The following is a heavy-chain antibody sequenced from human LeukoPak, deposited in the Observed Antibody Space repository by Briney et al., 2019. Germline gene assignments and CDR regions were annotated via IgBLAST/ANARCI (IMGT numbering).Heavy chain of an antibody. D-gene: IGHD6-13*01. CDR2: IFHSGSI. Sequence: SETLSLTCTVSGDSIRRGSYWGWIRQPPGKGLEWIATIFHSGSIYTNPSLKSRVTISIDTSKNQVSLSLSSVTAADTAVYYCARPLAFRSSSWVHWGQGTLVTVSS. CDR3: ARPLAFRSSSWVH. CDR1: GDSIRRGSY. V-gene: IGHV4-38-2*02. J-gene: IGHJ4*02.